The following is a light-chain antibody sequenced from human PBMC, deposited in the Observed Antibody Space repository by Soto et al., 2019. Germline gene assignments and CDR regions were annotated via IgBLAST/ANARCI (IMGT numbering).Light chain of an antibody. CDR3: ATWDDSLNAYV. CDR2: SNN. V-gene: IGLV1-44*01. J-gene: IGLJ1*01. Sequence: QSVLAQPPSASGTPGQTATISCSGASSNIGSNAVNWYQQLPGTAPKLLIYSNNYRPSGVPDRFSGSKYGTSASLAITGLQSEDEADYYCATWDDSLNAYVFGTGTKVTVL. CDR1: SSNIGSNA.